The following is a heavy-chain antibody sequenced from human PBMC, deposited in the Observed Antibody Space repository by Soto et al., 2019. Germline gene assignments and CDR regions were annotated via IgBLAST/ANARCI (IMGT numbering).Heavy chain of an antibody. V-gene: IGHV5-10-1*01. D-gene: IGHD3-22*01. J-gene: IGHJ3*02. Sequence: GESLKISCKGSGYSFTSYWISWVRQMPGKGLEWMGRIDPSDSYTNYSPSFQGHVTISADKSISTAYLQWSSLKASDTAMYYCARRPYYYDSSGYLHDFDIWGQGTMVTV. CDR1: GYSFTSYW. CDR3: ARRPYYYDSSGYLHDFDI. CDR2: IDPSDSYT.